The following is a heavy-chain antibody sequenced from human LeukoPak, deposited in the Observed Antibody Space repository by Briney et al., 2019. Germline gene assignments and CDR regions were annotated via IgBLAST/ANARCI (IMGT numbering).Heavy chain of an antibody. Sequence: ASVKVSCKASGYTFTGYYMHWVRQAPGQGLEWMGWINSNSGGTNYAQKFQGRVTMTRDTSISTAYMELSRLRSDDTAVYYCASGDYGDYEGWFDPWGQGTLVTVSS. CDR3: ASGDYGDYEGWFDP. D-gene: IGHD4-17*01. CDR1: GYTFTGYY. CDR2: INSNSGGT. V-gene: IGHV1-2*02. J-gene: IGHJ5*02.